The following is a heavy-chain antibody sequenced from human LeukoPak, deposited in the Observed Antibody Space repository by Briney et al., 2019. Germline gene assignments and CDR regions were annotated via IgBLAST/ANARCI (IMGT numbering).Heavy chain of an antibody. D-gene: IGHD3-22*01. V-gene: IGHV3-9*01. CDR1: GFTFGDYA. Sequence: GGSLRLSCAASGFTFGDYAMHWVRQAPGKGLEWVSGISWNSGSIGYADSVKGRFTIARDSAKNSLYLQMNSLRAEDTALYYCAKGYDYYDSSGYYFGQGDYFDYWGQGTLVTVSS. J-gene: IGHJ4*02. CDR3: AKGYDYYDSSGYYFGQGDYFDY. CDR2: ISWNSGSI.